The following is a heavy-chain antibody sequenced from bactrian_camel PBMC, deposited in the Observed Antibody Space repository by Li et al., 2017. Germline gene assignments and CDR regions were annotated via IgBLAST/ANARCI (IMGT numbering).Heavy chain of an antibody. V-gene: IGHV3S36*01. CDR3: ATSASRLLQFPLRQSNYGF. J-gene: IGHJ6*01. CDR2: MTGLGATI. D-gene: IGHD1*01. Sequence: VQLVESGGGLVQPGGSLKLSCAASGFHFETSAMRWIRQAPGQGVEWIAGMTGLGATIVYADSVKGRFTISEDNAKTTVYLQMNSLKSEDTAMYYCATSASRLLQFPLRQSNYGFWGQGTQVTVS. CDR1: GFHFETSA.